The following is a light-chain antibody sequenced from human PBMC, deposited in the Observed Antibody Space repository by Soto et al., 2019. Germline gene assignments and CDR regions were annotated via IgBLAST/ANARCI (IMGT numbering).Light chain of an antibody. Sequence: QSVLTQPASVSGSPGQSITISCTGTSSDVGGYNYVSWYQQHPGKAPKLMIYEVSNRPSGVSNHFSGSKSGNTASLTISGLQAEDEADYYCSSYTSSSTLVFGGGTQLTVL. V-gene: IGLV2-14*01. CDR3: SSYTSSSTLV. CDR1: SSDVGGYNY. J-gene: IGLJ2*01. CDR2: EVS.